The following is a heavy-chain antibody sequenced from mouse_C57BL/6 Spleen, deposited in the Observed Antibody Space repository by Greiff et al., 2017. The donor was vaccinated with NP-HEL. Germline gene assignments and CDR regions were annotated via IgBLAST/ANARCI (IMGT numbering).Heavy chain of an antibody. CDR3: TEGNHVFDY. CDR2: IRLKSDNYAT. D-gene: IGHD2-1*01. Sequence: EVKLQESGGGLVQPGGSMKLSCVASGFTFSNYWMNWVRQSPEKGLEWVAQIRLKSDNYATNYAESVKGRFTISRDDSKSSVYLQMNNLRAEDTGIYYCTEGNHVFDYWGQGTTLTVSS. V-gene: IGHV6-3*01. J-gene: IGHJ2*01. CDR1: GFTFSNYW.